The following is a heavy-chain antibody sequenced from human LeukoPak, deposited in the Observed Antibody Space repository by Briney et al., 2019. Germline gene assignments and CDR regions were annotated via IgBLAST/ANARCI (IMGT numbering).Heavy chain of an antibody. V-gene: IGHV5-51*01. CDR3: ARSRRDGYNFSPFDI. J-gene: IGHJ3*02. Sequence: GESLRISCKGSGYSFTSYWIGWVRQMPGKGLEWMGIIYPGDSDTRYSPSFQGQVTISADKSINTAYLQWSSLKASDTAMYYCARSRRDGYNFSPFDIWGQGTMVTVSS. D-gene: IGHD5-24*01. CDR2: IYPGDSDT. CDR1: GYSFTSYW.